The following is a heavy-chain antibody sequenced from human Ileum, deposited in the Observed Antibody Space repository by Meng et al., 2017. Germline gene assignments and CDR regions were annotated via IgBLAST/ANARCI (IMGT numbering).Heavy chain of an antibody. Sequence: EAQLVESGGGFVKAGGSLRLSCAASGFTFSDRWMTWVRQAPGKGLEWVGHIQSKADGGTTDYAAPVKGRFTISRDDSKSTLYLQMNSLKTEDTAVYYCTTFYTGYWGQGTLVTVSS. J-gene: IGHJ4*02. CDR1: GFTFSDRW. V-gene: IGHV3-15*01. CDR2: IQSKADGGTT. CDR3: TTFYTGY.